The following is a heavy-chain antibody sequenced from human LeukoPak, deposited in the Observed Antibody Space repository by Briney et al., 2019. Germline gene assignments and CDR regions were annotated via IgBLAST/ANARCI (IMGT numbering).Heavy chain of an antibody. Sequence: SQTLSLTCTVSGGSIGDYYWSWIRQPPGQGLEWLGYIHYSGNTYYNPSLKSRLIISIDASKNQFSLNRSSVTAADTAVYYCARESPPDAFDIWGRGTVVTVSS. CDR2: IHYSGNT. CDR1: GGSIGDYY. V-gene: IGHV4-30-4*01. J-gene: IGHJ3*02. CDR3: ARESPPDAFDI.